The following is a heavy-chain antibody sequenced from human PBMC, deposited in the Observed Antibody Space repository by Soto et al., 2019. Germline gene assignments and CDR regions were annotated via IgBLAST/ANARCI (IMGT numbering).Heavy chain of an antibody. CDR2: FKSRAAGGTT. J-gene: IGHJ4*02. CDR3: AADTPEISGCLDY. Sequence: EVQVVESGGGLVKPGGSLRLSCAASGFTFMDAWMNWVRQAPGKGLEWVARFKSRAAGGTTDYAAPVSGRFTISRDDSTSTRYLQMNSRRTEDTAVYYCAADTPEISGCLDYWGPGTLVTVSS. D-gene: IGHD6-19*01. CDR1: GFTFMDAW. V-gene: IGHV3-15*07.